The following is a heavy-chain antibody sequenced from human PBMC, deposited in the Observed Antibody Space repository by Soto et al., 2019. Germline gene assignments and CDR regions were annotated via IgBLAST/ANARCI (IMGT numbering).Heavy chain of an antibody. CDR3: ARWPPRSYADY. CDR2: IFPSGTT. CDR1: GGSLSGATYS. J-gene: IGHJ4*02. Sequence: PSETLSLTCGVSGGSLSGATYSWNWIRQPPGKGLEWIGYIFPSGTTYYNPSLKSRVTISIDVSKNQFSLKLSSVTAADTAVYYCARWPPRSYADYWGQGTLVTVSS. V-gene: IGHV4-30-2*02. D-gene: IGHD1-26*01.